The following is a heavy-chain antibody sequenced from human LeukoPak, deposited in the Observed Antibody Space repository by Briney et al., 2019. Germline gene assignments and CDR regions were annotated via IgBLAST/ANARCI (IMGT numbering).Heavy chain of an antibody. J-gene: IGHJ2*01. D-gene: IGHD3-10*01. CDR1: GFMFSNHW. V-gene: IGHV3-74*03. CDR3: ARDSASGRFFDL. CDR2: INTDGSRT. Sequence: PGGSLKLSCVGSGFMFSNHWMDWVRQGPGKGLMWLSRINTDGSRTTYEDSVQGRFTISRDNAKNTLYLHMDSLRVDDTAMYYCARDSASGRFFDLWGRGTLVTVAS.